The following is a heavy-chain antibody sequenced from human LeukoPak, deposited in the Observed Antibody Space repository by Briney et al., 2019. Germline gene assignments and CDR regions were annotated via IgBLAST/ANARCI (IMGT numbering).Heavy chain of an antibody. CDR1: GYTFINFY. V-gene: IGHV1-46*01. J-gene: IGHJ4*02. CDR2: INPSGGSA. D-gene: IGHD5-24*01. Sequence: ASVKVSCKASGYTFINFYMHWVRQAPGQGLEWVGLINPSGGSARSAQKFQGRVTMTRDTSTSTFYMELNSLRSDDTAVYYCARDPNLQYYFDYWGQGTLVTVSS. CDR3: ARDPNLQYYFDY.